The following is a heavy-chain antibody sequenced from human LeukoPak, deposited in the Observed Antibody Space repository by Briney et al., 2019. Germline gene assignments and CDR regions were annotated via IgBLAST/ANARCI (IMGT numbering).Heavy chain of an antibody. CDR2: INHSGST. D-gene: IGHD6-13*01. CDR1: GGAFSGYH. CDR3: AKDSSRYSSSRFDY. J-gene: IGHJ4*02. V-gene: IGHV4-34*01. Sequence: ETLSLNCAVYGGAFSGYHWGWIRQPPGKGLEWIGEINHSGSTDYNPSLKSRVTISVDTSKNQFSLKLSSVTAADTAVYYCAKDSSRYSSSRFDYWGQGTLVTVSS.